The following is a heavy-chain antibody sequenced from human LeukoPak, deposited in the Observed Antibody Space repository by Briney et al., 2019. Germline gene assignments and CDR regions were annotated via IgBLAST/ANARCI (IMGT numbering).Heavy chain of an antibody. CDR2: ISYDVSNK. Sequence: PGGSLRLSCAASGFTFSSYGMHWVRQAPGKGLEWVAVISYDVSNKYYADSLKGRFTISRENYKNTLYLQMNRLSDEDTAVYYCAKIVYHYYDSSGFPGAFDIWGQGTMVTVSS. CDR3: AKIVYHYYDSSGFPGAFDI. V-gene: IGHV3-30*18. D-gene: IGHD3-22*01. CDR1: GFTFSSYG. J-gene: IGHJ3*02.